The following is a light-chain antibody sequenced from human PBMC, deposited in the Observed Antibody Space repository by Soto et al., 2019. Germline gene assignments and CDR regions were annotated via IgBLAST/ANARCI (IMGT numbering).Light chain of an antibody. V-gene: IGKV3D-15*01. Sequence: MTQSPATLSLSRGERSTLSCRASQSVSSNLAWYQQKPGQAPSLLIYDISARATGIPTRFSGSGSGTEFTLTISSLQSEDFAVYYCQQYNDWPLTFGGGTKVDIK. J-gene: IGKJ4*01. CDR2: DIS. CDR1: QSVSSN. CDR3: QQYNDWPLT.